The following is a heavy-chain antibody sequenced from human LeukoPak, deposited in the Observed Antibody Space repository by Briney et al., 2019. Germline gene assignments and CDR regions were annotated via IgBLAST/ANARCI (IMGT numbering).Heavy chain of an antibody. CDR3: ARQSWYSSAWYPSDY. J-gene: IGHJ4*02. D-gene: IGHD6-19*01. Sequence: SETLSLTCTVSGGSISIGIYYWRLIRQPPGKGLEWIGSIYYSGSTYYNPSLRSRVTISVDTSKNQFSLKLSSVTAADTAVYYCARQSWYSSAWYPSDYWGQGTLVTVSS. CDR2: IYYSGST. CDR1: GGSISIGIYY. V-gene: IGHV4-39*01.